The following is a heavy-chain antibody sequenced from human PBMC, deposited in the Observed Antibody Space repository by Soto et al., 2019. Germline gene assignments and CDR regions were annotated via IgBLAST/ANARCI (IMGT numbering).Heavy chain of an antibody. V-gene: IGHV1-18*01. CDR2: INAYNGNT. D-gene: IGHD5-18*01. CDR1: GYTSTNYG. CDR3: ARDQAMAQFDY. J-gene: IGHJ4*02. Sequence: ASVKVSCKASGYTSTNYGISWVRQAPGQGLEWMGWINAYNGNTKYAQKLQGRVTMTTDTSTSTAYMELRSLRSDDTAVYYCARDQAMAQFDYWGQGTLVTVSS.